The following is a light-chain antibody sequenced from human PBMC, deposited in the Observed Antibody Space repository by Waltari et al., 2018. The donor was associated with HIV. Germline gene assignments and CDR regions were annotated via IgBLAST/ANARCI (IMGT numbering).Light chain of an antibody. Sequence: QSALTQPPSVSGSPGQSVTISCTGTTSDVGAYTLVSWYQQHPGKAPKLMIYDVNKRPSGVPDRFSGSKSGNTASLTISGLQADDEADYYCSSYRGAYTWVFGGGAKLTVL. J-gene: IGLJ3*02. CDR2: DVN. V-gene: IGLV2-11*01. CDR3: SSYRGAYTWV. CDR1: TSDVGAYTL.